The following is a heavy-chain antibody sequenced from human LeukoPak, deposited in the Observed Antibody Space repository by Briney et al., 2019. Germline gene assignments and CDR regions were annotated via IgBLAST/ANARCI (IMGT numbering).Heavy chain of an antibody. Sequence: ASVKVSCKASGYTFTSYDINWVRQATGQGLEWMGWMNPNSGNTGYAQKFQGRVTITRNTSISTAYMELNSLRAEDTALYYCAKSQRLYYHDRSGPDAFDIWGQGTMVTVSS. V-gene: IGHV1-8*03. J-gene: IGHJ3*02. CDR3: AKSQRLYYHDRSGPDAFDI. D-gene: IGHD3-22*01. CDR2: MNPNSGNT. CDR1: GYTFTSYD.